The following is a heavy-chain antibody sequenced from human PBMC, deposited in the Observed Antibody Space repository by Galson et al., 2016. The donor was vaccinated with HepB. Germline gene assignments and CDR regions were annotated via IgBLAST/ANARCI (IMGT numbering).Heavy chain of an antibody. D-gene: IGHD6-19*01. V-gene: IGHV5-51*01. J-gene: IGHJ6*02. CDR2: IYPGDSDT. CDR3: VGLPLVSGKRYYGVDV. Sequence: QSGAEVKQPGESLKISCKGSGYSFSTYWIGWVRQVPGKGLEWMGIIYPGDSDTKYSPSFQGQVTISADESRSAAFLQWNSLKASDTAMYYCVGLPLVSGKRYYGVDVWGQGTTVTVSS. CDR1: GYSFSTYW.